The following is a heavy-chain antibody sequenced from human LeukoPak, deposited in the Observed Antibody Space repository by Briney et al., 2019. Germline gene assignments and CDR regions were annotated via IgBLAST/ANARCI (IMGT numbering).Heavy chain of an antibody. CDR1: GFTFSSYS. CDR3: AKDLAIRRPSGIDY. V-gene: IGHV3-21*04. D-gene: IGHD1-14*01. Sequence: PGGSLRLSCAASGFTFSSYSMNWVRQAPGKGLEWVSSISSGSSYIYYADSVKGRFTISRDNAKNSLYLQMNSLRAEDTAVYYCAKDLAIRRPSGIDYWGQGTLVTVSS. J-gene: IGHJ4*02. CDR2: ISSGSSYI.